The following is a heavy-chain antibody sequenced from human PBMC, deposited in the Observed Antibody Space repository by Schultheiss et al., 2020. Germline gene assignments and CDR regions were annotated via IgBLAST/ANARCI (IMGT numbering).Heavy chain of an antibody. CDR3: ARHSRYSGYDSHDY. J-gene: IGHJ4*02. Sequence: ESLKISCAASGFTFSSYWMHWVRQAPGKGLEWIGYIYHSGSTYYNPSLKSRVTISVDTSKNQFSLKLSSVTAADTAVYYCARHSRYSGYDSHDYWGQGTLVTGSS. V-gene: IGHV4-59*04. CDR1: GFTFSSYW. D-gene: IGHD5-12*01. CDR2: IYHSGST.